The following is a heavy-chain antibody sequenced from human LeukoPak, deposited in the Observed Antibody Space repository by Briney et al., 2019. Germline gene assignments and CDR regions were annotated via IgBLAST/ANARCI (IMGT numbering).Heavy chain of an antibody. V-gene: IGHV7-4-1*02. CDR3: ARAPLSTYYYDSSGYYWLDYFDY. J-gene: IGHJ4*02. CDR2: INTNTGNP. D-gene: IGHD3-22*01. Sequence: GASVKVSCKASGYTFTSYAMNWVRQAPGQGLEWMGWINTNTGNPTYAQGFTGRFVFSLDTSVSTAYLQISSLKAEDTAVYYCARAPLSTYYYDSSGYYWLDYFDYWGQGTLVTVSS. CDR1: GYTFTSYA.